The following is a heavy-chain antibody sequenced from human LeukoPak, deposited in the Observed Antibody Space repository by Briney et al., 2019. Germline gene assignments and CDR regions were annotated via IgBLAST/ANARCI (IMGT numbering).Heavy chain of an antibody. V-gene: IGHV5-51*01. CDR2: IYPGDSDT. CDR3: ARPGSSFYGSGSYYFDY. J-gene: IGHJ4*02. Sequence: GESLKISCKGSGYSFTSYWIGWVRQMPGKGLEWMGIIYPGDSDTRYSPSFQGQVTISADKSISIAYLQWSSLKASDTAMYYCARPGSSFYGSGSYYFDYWGQGTLVTVSS. D-gene: IGHD3-10*01. CDR1: GYSFTSYW.